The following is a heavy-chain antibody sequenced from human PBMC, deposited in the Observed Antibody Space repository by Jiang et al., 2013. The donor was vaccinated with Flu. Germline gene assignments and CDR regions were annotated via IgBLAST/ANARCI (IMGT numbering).Heavy chain of an antibody. CDR1: GGSISSGAYS. CDR2: IYYSGGT. V-gene: IGHV4-30-4*07. CDR3: ARVDSYGDYGEEGSDV. Sequence: GPGLVKPSQTLSLTCAVYGGSISSGAYSWSWIRQPPGKGLEWIGYIYYSGGTYYNPSLKSRLTISVDKSKNQFSLKLTSVTAADTAVYYCARVDSYGDYGEEGSDVWGRGTLVTVSS. J-gene: IGHJ2*01. D-gene: IGHD4-17*01.